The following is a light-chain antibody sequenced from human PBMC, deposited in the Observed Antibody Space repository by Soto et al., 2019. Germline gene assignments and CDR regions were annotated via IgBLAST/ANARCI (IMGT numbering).Light chain of an antibody. CDR3: LQDYAYPRT. J-gene: IGKJ1*01. CDR2: TSS. CDR1: QGIRND. V-gene: IGKV1-6*01. Sequence: AIQMTQSPSSLSASVGDRVTITCRASQGIRNDLGWYQQRPGRAPRLLIYTSSKLQSGVPSRFRGSGYGTDFTLTICSLQAEDFATYYCLQDYAYPRTFGQGTKVEI.